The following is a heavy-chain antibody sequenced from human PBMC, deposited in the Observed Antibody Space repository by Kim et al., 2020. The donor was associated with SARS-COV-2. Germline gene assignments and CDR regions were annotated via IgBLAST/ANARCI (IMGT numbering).Heavy chain of an antibody. CDR1: GFTFGDYA. V-gene: IGHV3-49*03. Sequence: GGSLRLSCTTSGFTFGDYAMSWFRQGPGKGLEWVGFIRSKVHGGTTEYSASVKVKFTISRDDSRSVAYLQMNSLQTEDTAVYYCSRGLYDYWGQGTLVTVSS. D-gene: IGHD3-16*01. CDR3: SRGLYDY. J-gene: IGHJ4*02. CDR2: IRSKVHGGTT.